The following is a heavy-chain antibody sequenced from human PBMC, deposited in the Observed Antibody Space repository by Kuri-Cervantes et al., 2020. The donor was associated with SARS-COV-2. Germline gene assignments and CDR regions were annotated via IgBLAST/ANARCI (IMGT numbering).Heavy chain of an antibody. CDR1: GFTFRRYA. V-gene: IGHV3-30*03. CDR3: ARDRLGAHDS. J-gene: IGHJ4*02. CDR2: ISNDGTNK. D-gene: IGHD4/OR15-4a*01. Sequence: GESLKISCAASGFTFRRYAMHWVRQAPGKGLEWVAFISNDGTNKDYLASGKGRFTISRGNSQNTLYLQMQSLRSEDSAFYYCARDRLGAHDSWGQGTLVTVSS.